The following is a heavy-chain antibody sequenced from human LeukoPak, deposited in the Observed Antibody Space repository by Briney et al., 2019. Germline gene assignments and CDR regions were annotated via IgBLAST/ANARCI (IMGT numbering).Heavy chain of an antibody. V-gene: IGHV4-59*12. CDR2: IYYSGST. CDR3: ARESYSYDSSGYYNWFDP. Sequence: SETLSLTCTVSGGSISSYYWSWIRQPPGKGLEWIGYIYYSGSTNYNPSLKSRVTMSVDTSKNQFSLKLSSVTAADTAVYYCARESYSYDSSGYYNWFDPWGQGTLVTVSS. CDR1: GGSISSYY. J-gene: IGHJ5*02. D-gene: IGHD3-22*01.